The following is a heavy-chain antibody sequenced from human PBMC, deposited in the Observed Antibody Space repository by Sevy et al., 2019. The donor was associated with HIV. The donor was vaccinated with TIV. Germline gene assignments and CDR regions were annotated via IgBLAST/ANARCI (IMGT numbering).Heavy chain of an antibody. CDR1: GGSFSGYY. Sequence: SETLSLTCAVYGGSFSGYYWSWIRQPPGNGLEWIGEINHSGSTNYNPSLKSRVTISVDTSKNQFSLKLSSVTAADTAVYYCARGRAFGGVIVIPIGYYFDYWGQGTLVTVSS. J-gene: IGHJ4*02. CDR2: INHSGST. CDR3: ARGRAFGGVIVIPIGYYFDY. D-gene: IGHD3-16*02. V-gene: IGHV4-34*01.